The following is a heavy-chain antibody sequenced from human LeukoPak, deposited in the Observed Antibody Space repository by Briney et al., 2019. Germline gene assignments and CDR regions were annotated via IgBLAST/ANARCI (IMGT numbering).Heavy chain of an antibody. D-gene: IGHD3-22*01. Sequence: GGSLRLSCAASGFTFSSYSMNWVRQAPGKGLEWVSSISSSSSYIYYADSVKGRFTISRDNAKNSLYLQMNSLGAEDTAVYYCARDYYDSSGYLDYWGQGTLVTVSS. V-gene: IGHV3-21*01. CDR3: ARDYYDSSGYLDY. CDR1: GFTFSSYS. J-gene: IGHJ4*02. CDR2: ISSSSSYI.